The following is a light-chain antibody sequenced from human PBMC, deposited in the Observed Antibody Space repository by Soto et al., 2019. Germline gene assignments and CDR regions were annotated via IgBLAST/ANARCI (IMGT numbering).Light chain of an antibody. CDR3: QQRSNWRT. V-gene: IGKV3-11*01. Sequence: EIVMTQSPATLSVSPGERATLSCGASQSVSSYLSWYQQKPGQAPRLLLDDASNRATGLPARFSGSGSGTDFTLTSSSLEAEDFAVYYCQQRSNWRTFGQGTKVDIK. CDR2: DAS. J-gene: IGKJ1*01. CDR1: QSVSSY.